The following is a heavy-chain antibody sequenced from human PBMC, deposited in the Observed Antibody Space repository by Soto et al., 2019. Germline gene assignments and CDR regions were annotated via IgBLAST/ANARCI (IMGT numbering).Heavy chain of an antibody. CDR1: GFTFSSYA. V-gene: IGHV3-23*01. J-gene: IGHJ4*02. CDR3: AKDIGRYCSGGSCYFDY. CDR2: ISGSGGST. Sequence: PGGSLRLSCAASGFTFSSYAMSWVRQAPGKGLEWVSAISGSGGSTYYADSVKGRFTISRDNSKNTLYLQMNSLRAEDTAVYYCAKDIGRYCSGGSCYFDYWGQGTLVTVSS. D-gene: IGHD2-15*01.